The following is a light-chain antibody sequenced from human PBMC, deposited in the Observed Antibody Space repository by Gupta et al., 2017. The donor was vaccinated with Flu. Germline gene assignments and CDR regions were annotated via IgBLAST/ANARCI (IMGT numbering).Light chain of an antibody. Sequence: EVVMTQSPATLSVSPGERATISCRASQTVSNKLAWYQQRPGQAPRLLIYGASTRDTGISGRFSGSGYGKDLSLTISSRQQEDFATYYCQQNQNWPPVTFGHGTKLDIK. V-gene: IGKV3-15*01. CDR3: QQNQNWPPVT. J-gene: IGKJ3*01. CDR1: QTVSNK. CDR2: GAS.